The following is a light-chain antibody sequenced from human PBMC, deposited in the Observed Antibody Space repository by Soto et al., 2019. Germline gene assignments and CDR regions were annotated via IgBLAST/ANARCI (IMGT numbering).Light chain of an antibody. CDR1: HDITNY. CDR2: DAS. J-gene: IGKJ2*01. V-gene: IGKV1-33*01. CDR3: QQYDNVSMYT. Sequence: DIQMTQSPSSLSASVGDRVTITCQASHDITNYLNCYQQKPVKAPKLLIYDASNLETGVPSRFSVSGSRTDFTFTISSLQPEDSATYYCQQYDNVSMYTFGQGTKLEIK.